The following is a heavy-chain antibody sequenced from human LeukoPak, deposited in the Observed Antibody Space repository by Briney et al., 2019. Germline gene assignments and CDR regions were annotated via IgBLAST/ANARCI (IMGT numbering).Heavy chain of an antibody. CDR3: AREDRIYDFWSGSYYYYMDV. CDR1: GGSISSSSYY. Sequence: PSETLSLTCTVSGGSISSSSYYWGWIRQPPGKGLEWIGSIYYSGSTYYNPSLKSRVTISVDTSKNQFSLKLSSVTAADTAVYYCAREDRIYDFWSGSYYYYMDVWGKGTTVTVSS. D-gene: IGHD3-3*01. V-gene: IGHV4-39*07. J-gene: IGHJ6*03. CDR2: IYYSGST.